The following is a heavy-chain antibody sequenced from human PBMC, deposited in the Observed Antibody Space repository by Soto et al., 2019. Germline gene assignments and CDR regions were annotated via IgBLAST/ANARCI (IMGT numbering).Heavy chain of an antibody. CDR1: GYTFTSYA. V-gene: IGHV1-3*01. D-gene: IGHD3-16*02. CDR3: ARPAHHGYDYIWGSYRYTHYFDY. CDR2: INAGNGNT. J-gene: IGHJ4*02. Sequence: ASVKVSCKASGYTFTSYAMHWVRQAPGQRLEWMGWINAGNGNTKYSQKFQGRVTITRDTSASTDYMELSSLRSEDTAVYFCARPAHHGYDYIWGSYRYTHYFDYWGQGTLVTVSS.